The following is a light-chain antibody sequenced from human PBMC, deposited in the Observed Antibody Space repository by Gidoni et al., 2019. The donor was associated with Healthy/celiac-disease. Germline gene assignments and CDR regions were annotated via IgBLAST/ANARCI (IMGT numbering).Light chain of an antibody. V-gene: IGLV3-19*01. CDR1: SLRSYY. CDR3: NSRDSSGNHPIV. CDR2: GKN. Sequence: SSELTQDPAVSVALGQPVRITCQGDSLRSYYASWYQQKPGQAPVLVIYGKNYRPSGIPDRFSGSSSGNTASLTITGAQAEDEADYYCNSRDSSGNHPIVFGGGTKLTVL. J-gene: IGLJ2*01.